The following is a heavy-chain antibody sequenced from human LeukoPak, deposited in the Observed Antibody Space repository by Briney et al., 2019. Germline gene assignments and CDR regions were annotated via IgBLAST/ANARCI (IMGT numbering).Heavy chain of an antibody. CDR1: GDSITTSY. D-gene: IGHD6-25*01. J-gene: IGHJ4*02. Sequence: PSETLSLTCSVSGDSITTSYWNWIRQPPGQGLEWIGSIFYSGNTKYNPALQSRVTISVDTSKSQFSLEVNSVTAADTAVYYCARGRLSPSAFRPFEHWGRGTLVTVSS. CDR2: IFYSGNT. CDR3: ARGRLSPSAFRPFEH. V-gene: IGHV4-59*01.